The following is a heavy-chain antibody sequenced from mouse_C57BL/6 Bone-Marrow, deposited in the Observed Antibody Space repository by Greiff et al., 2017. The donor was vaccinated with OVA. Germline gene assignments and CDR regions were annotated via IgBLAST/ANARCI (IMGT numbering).Heavy chain of an antibody. J-gene: IGHJ4*01. Sequence: QVQLKESGPGLLPPSQTLPIPCTASGFSLTSYGVDWVRQPPGKGLEWLGVIWGGGSTNYNSALMSRLSISKDNSKSQVFLKMNSLQTDDTAMYYCAKQNYYGSSYAMDYWGQGTSVTVSS. CDR2: IWGGGST. V-gene: IGHV2-9*01. CDR3: AKQNYYGSSYAMDY. CDR1: GFSLTSYG. D-gene: IGHD1-1*01.